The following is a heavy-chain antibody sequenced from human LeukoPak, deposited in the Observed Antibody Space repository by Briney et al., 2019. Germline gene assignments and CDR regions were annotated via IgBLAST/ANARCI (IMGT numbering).Heavy chain of an antibody. Sequence: AGGSLTLSCAASGFIFSSYAMSWVRESPARGLEWVSSLRGNGDTFYADSVRGRFTLSRDESKNTVYLQLNELRVEDTALYYCAKASWVSTADAVLWGQGTVVTVSS. CDR1: GFIFSSYA. CDR3: AKASWVSTADAVL. D-gene: IGHD3-16*01. CDR2: LRGNGDT. J-gene: IGHJ4*02. V-gene: IGHV3-23*01.